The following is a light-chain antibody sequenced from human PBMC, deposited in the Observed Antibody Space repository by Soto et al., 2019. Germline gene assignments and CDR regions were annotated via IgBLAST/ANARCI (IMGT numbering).Light chain of an antibody. CDR2: EVT. J-gene: IGLJ3*02. CDR1: SSDVGSFYR. CDR3: ASYTTGRVWV. V-gene: IGLV2-18*02. Sequence: QSALTQPPSVSGSPGQSVTISCTGTSSDVGSFYRVSWYQQPPGTAPKLIIYEVTNRPSGVPVRFSGSKSANMASLTISGLQAEDEADYYCASYTTGRVWVFGGGTKLTVL.